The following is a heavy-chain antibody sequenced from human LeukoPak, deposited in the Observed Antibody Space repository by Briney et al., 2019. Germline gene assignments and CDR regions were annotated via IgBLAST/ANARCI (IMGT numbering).Heavy chain of an antibody. J-gene: IGHJ6*03. V-gene: IGHV3-30*03. CDR2: ISYDGSNR. CDR1: GFTFSSYG. Sequence: GRSLRLSCAASGFTFSSYGMHWVRQAPGKGLEWVAVISYDGSNRYYADSVKGRFTISRDTSKNTLYLQMNSLRAEDTAVYYCARSLRVRGVPDYMDVWGKGTTVIISS. CDR3: ARSLRVRGVPDYMDV. D-gene: IGHD3-10*01.